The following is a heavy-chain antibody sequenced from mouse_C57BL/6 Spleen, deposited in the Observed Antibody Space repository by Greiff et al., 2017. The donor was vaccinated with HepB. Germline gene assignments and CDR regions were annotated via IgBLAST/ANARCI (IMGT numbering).Heavy chain of an antibody. CDR1: GFTFSSYA. CDR3: TRVDYGYPFAY. Sequence: EVQLVESGEGLVKPGGSLKLSCAASGFTFSSYAMSWVRQTPEKRLEWVAYISSGGDYIYYADTVKGRFTISRDIARNTLYLQMSSLKSEDTAMYYCTRVDYGYPFAYWGQGTLVTVSA. D-gene: IGHD2-2*01. V-gene: IGHV5-9-1*02. J-gene: IGHJ3*01. CDR2: ISSGGDYI.